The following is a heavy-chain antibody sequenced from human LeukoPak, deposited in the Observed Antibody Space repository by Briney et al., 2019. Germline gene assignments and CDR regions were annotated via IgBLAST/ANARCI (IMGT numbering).Heavy chain of an antibody. V-gene: IGHV4-34*01. Sequence: SETLSLTCAVYGGSFSGYYWSWLRQPPGRGRAWIGEINHSGSTNYNPSLKSRVTISVDTSKNQFSLKLSSVTAAHTAVYYCARGSRTGTTFYHDYGGQRTLVTVSS. J-gene: IGHJ4*02. CDR3: ARGSRTGTTFYHDY. CDR1: GGSFSGYY. D-gene: IGHD1-7*01. CDR2: INHSGST.